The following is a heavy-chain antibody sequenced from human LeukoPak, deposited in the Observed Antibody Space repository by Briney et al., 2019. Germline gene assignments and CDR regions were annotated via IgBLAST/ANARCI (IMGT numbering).Heavy chain of an antibody. J-gene: IGHJ4*02. CDR2: IYYSGST. D-gene: IGHD6-13*01. CDR3: ARDGRIAAAGKLDY. CDR1: GGSISSSSYY. V-gene: IGHV4-39*07. Sequence: SETLSLTCTVSGGSISSSSYYWGCLRQPPGKGLEWIGSIYYSGSTYYNPSLESRVTMSVDTSKNQFSLKLSSVTAADTAVYYCARDGRIAAAGKLDYWGQGTLVTVSS.